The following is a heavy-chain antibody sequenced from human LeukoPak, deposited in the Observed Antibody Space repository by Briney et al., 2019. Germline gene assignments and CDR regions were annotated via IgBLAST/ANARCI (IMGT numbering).Heavy chain of an antibody. CDR3: ARAQMGATEY. D-gene: IGHD1-26*01. V-gene: IGHV3-23*01. Sequence: GGSLRLSCAASGFTFSSYGMTWVRQAPGKGLEWVSAISGSDGRTYYADSVKGRFTISRDNSKNTLYLQMNSLRAEDTAVYYCARAQMGATEYWGQGTLVTVSS. J-gene: IGHJ4*02. CDR2: ISGSDGRT. CDR1: GFTFSSYG.